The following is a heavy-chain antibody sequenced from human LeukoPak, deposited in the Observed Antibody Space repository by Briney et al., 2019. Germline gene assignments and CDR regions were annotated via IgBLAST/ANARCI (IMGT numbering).Heavy chain of an antibody. CDR3: ARVRVGATYGGAFDI. J-gene: IGHJ3*02. V-gene: IGHV3-48*01. CDR1: GFTFSNYN. Sequence: GGSLRLSCAASGFTFSNYNMHWVRQAPGKGLEWVSYISSSSSSIHYADSVKGRFTISRDNAKNSLYLQMNSLRAEDTAVYSCARVRVGATYGGAFDIWGQGTMVTVSS. CDR2: ISSSSSSI. D-gene: IGHD1-26*01.